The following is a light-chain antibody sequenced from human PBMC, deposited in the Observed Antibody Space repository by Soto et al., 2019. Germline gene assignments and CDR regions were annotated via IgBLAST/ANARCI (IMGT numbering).Light chain of an antibody. V-gene: IGKV1-5*03. CDR1: QSIRSW. CDR2: KAS. J-gene: IGKJ1*01. Sequence: DIQMTQSPSTLSASVGDRVTITCRASQSIRSWLAWYQQKPGKAPKLLIYKASSLESGVPSRFSGSGSGTEFTLTISSLQPDDFATYYCQQYNSYSGETFGQGTKVEIK. CDR3: QQYNSYSGET.